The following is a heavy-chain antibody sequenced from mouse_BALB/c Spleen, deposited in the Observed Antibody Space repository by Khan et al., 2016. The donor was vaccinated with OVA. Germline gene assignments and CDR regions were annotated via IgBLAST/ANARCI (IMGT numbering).Heavy chain of an antibody. CDR3: ARETVVDIYWYFDV. CDR1: GFTFTDYY. J-gene: IGHJ1*01. V-gene: IGHV7-3*02. D-gene: IGHD1-1*01. Sequence: EVELVESGGGLVQPGGSLRLSCATSGFTFTDYYMSWVRQPPGKALEWLGFIRNKAKGYTTEYSASVKGRFTISRDNSQSIVYLHMNTLRDDDSATYFCARETVVDIYWYFDVWGAGTTVTVSS. CDR2: IRNKAKGYTT.